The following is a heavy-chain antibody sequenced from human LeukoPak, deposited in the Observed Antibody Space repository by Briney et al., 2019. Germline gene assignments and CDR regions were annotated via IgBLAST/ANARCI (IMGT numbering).Heavy chain of an antibody. V-gene: IGHV3-48*04. CDR2: ISSSSSTI. D-gene: IGHD5-18*01. CDR3: ARDREDTAMAFDY. J-gene: IGHJ4*02. Sequence: PGGSLRLSCAASGFTFRSYSMNWVRQAPGKGLEWVSYISSSSSTIYYADSVKGRFTISRDNAKNSLYLQMNSLRAEDTAVYYCARDREDTAMAFDYWGQGTLVTVSS. CDR1: GFTFRSYS.